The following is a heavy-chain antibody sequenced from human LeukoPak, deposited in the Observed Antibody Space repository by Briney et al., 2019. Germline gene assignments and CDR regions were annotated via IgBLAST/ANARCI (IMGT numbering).Heavy chain of an antibody. V-gene: IGHV3-49*04. CDR1: GFTFGDYA. CDR2: IRSKAYGGTT. D-gene: IGHD6-6*01. J-gene: IGHJ4*02. CDR3: TRAREIAALDY. Sequence: PGRSLRLSCTASGFTFGDYAMSWVRQAPGEGLEWVAFIRSKAYGGTTEYAASVKGRFTISRDDSKSIAYLQMNSLKTEDTAVYYCTRAREIAALDYWGQGTLVTVSS.